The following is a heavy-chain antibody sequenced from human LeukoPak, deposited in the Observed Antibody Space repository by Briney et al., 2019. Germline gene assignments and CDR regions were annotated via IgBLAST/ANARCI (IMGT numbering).Heavy chain of an antibody. CDR3: ARGVTYLGDFDY. CDR2: ISGSAGAT. CDR1: GFTFSTYA. D-gene: IGHD3-10*01. V-gene: IGHV3-23*01. Sequence: GGSLRLSCTASGFTFSTYAMSWVRQAPGKGLEWVSTISGSAGATYSADSVRGRFTISRDNSKHTLSLQMNSLRAEDTAVYYCARGVTYLGDFDYWGQGTLVTVSS. J-gene: IGHJ4*02.